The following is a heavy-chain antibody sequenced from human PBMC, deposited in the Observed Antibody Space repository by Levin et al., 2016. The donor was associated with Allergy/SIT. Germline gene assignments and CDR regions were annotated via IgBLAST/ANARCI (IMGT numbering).Heavy chain of an antibody. Sequence: GGSLRLSCAASGFTFSNYGMHWVRQAPGKGLEWVAFISYDGNYKYYADSVKGRFTISRDNSKNTLYLQMNSLRAEDTAVYYCAKPSGWSRGVDYWGQGTLVTVSS. CDR3: AKPSGWSRGVDY. V-gene: IGHV3-30*18. CDR2: ISYDGNYK. D-gene: IGHD6-19*01. J-gene: IGHJ4*02. CDR1: GFTFSNYG.